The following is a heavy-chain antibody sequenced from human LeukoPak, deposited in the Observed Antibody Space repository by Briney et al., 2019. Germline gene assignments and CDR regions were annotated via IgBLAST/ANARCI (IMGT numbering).Heavy chain of an antibody. J-gene: IGHJ6*04. V-gene: IGHV3-66*01. D-gene: IGHD3-10*02. Sequence: GGSLRLSCAASEFIVSINYMTWVRQAPGKGLEWVSLIYSRGDTKYADSVKGRFTISRDNSKNSLYLQMNSLRAEDTAVYYCAELGITMIGGVWGKGTTVTISS. CDR1: EFIVSINY. CDR2: IYSRGDT. CDR3: AELGITMIGGV.